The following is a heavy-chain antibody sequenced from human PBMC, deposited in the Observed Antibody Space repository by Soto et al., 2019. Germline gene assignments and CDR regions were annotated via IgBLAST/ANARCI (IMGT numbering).Heavy chain of an antibody. CDR2: ISAYNGNT. CDR3: ARVKVGAGYCSSTSCSYFDY. J-gene: IGHJ4*02. CDR1: GYTFTSYG. V-gene: IGHV1-18*01. Sequence: QVPLVQSGAEVKKPGASVKVSCKASGYTFTSYGISWVRQAPGQGLEWMGWISAYNGNTNYAQKLQGRVTMTTDTSTSTAYMELRSLRSDDTAVYYCARVKVGAGYCSSTSCSYFDYWGQGTLVTVSS. D-gene: IGHD2-2*01.